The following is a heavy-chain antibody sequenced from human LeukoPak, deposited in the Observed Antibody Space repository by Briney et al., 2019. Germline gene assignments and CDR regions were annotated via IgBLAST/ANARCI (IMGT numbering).Heavy chain of an antibody. Sequence: SETLSLTCTVSGGSISSYYWSWIRQPPGKGLEWIGYIYYSGSTNYNPSLKSRVTISVDTSKNQFSLKLSSVTAADTAVYYCARGGYYYDSSAYQYWGQGTLVTVSS. D-gene: IGHD3-22*01. CDR3: ARGGYYYDSSAYQY. CDR1: GGSISSYY. CDR2: IYYSGST. J-gene: IGHJ1*01. V-gene: IGHV4-59*01.